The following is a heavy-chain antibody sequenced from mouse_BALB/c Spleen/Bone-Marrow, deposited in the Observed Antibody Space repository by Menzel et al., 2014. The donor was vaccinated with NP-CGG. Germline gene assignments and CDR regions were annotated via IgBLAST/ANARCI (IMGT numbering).Heavy chain of an antibody. CDR1: GYTFTSYI. D-gene: IGHD2-3*01. Sequence: EVQLQESGPELVKPGASVKMSCKASGYTFTSYIMHWVKQKPGRGLERIGYINPYNDGTKYNEKFKGKATLTSDKSSSTAYMELSSLTSEDSAVYYCARRWLPYAMDYWGQGTSVTVSS. V-gene: IGHV1-14*01. CDR3: ARRWLPYAMDY. J-gene: IGHJ4*01. CDR2: INPYNDGT.